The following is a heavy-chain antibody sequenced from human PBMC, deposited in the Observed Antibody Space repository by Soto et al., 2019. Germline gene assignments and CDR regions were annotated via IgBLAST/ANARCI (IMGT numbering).Heavy chain of an antibody. CDR1: GGSISRGGYY. J-gene: IGHJ4*02. CDR3: ARLYYYDSSGYYTLDY. CDR2: IYYSGST. D-gene: IGHD3-22*01. Sequence: SETLSLTCTVSGGSISRGGYYWSWIRPHPGKGLEWIGYIYYSGSTYYNPSLKSRVTISVDTSKNQFSLKLSSVTAADTAVYYCARLYYYDSSGYYTLDYWGQGTLVTVSS. V-gene: IGHV4-31*03.